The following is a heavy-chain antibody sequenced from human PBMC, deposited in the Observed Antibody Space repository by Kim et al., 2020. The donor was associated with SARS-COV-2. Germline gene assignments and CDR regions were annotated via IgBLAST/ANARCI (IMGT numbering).Heavy chain of an antibody. CDR1: GGSISSYY. V-gene: IGHV4-59*01. J-gene: IGHJ5*02. CDR3: ARVGAWFGELNWFDP. CDR2: IYYSGST. Sequence: SETLSLTCTVSGGSISSYYWSWIRQPPGKGLEWIGYIYYSGSTNYNPSLKSRVTISVDTSKNQFSLKLSSVTAADTAVYYCARVGAWFGELNWFDPWGQGTLVTVSS. D-gene: IGHD3-10*01.